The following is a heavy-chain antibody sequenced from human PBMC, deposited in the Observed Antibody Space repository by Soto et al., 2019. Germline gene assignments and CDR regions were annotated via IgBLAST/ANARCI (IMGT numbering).Heavy chain of an antibody. D-gene: IGHD6-6*01. CDR1: GGSISGYC. CDR2: IYDSGST. Sequence: ASETLSLTCTVSGGSISGYCWSWIRQPPGKGLEWIGYIYDSGSTNYNPSLKSRVTISVDTSKNQFSLKLTSVTAADTAVYYCAAPPRYWGQGTLVTVSS. CDR3: AAPPRY. J-gene: IGHJ4*02. V-gene: IGHV4-59*01.